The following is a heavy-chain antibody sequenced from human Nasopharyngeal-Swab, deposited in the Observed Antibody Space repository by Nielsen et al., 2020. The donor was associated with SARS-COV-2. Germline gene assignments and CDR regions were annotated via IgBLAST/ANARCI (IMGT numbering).Heavy chain of an antibody. CDR1: GGSISSYY. J-gene: IGHJ3*02. CDR2: IYYSGST. Sequence: GSLRLSCTVSGGSISSYYWSWIRQPPGKGLEWIGYIYYSGSTNYNPSLKSRVTISVDTSKNPFSLKLSSVTAADTAVYYCAREHSNTIAAPDAFDIWGQGTMVTVSS. D-gene: IGHD6-13*01. V-gene: IGHV4-59*01. CDR3: AREHSNTIAAPDAFDI.